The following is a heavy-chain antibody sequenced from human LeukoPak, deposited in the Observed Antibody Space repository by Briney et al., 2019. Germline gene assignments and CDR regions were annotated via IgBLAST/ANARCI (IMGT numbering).Heavy chain of an antibody. V-gene: IGHV5-51*01. CDR3: ARQVPNYYYDSSGYIDY. J-gene: IGHJ4*02. CDR1: GYSFTSYW. CDR2: IYPGDSDT. D-gene: IGHD3-22*01. Sequence: GESLQISCKGSGYSFTSYWIGWVRQMPGKGLEWMGIIYPGDSDTRYSPSFQGQVTISADKSISTAYLQWSSLKASDTAMYYCARQVPNYYYDSSGYIDYWGQGTLVTVSS.